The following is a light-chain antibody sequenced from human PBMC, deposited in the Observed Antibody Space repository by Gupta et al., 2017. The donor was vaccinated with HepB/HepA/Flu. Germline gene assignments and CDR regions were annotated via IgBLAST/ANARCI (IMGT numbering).Light chain of an antibody. Sequence: ELTQSPGTLSLSPGNTATLPCRASQSLRHDYLAWYQQKPGQAPRLLIHGASTRATGVPDRFSGSGSGTDFTLTITRLQTEDFAVYYCRQDSSTPITFGRGTKVDIK. CDR3: RQDSSTPIT. CDR1: QSLRHDY. CDR2: GAS. V-gene: IGKV3-20*01. J-gene: IGKJ4*01.